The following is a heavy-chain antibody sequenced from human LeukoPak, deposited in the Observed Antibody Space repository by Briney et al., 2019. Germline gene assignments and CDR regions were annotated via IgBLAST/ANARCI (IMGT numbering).Heavy chain of an antibody. Sequence: GASVKVSCKASGGTLSSYAISWVRQAPGQGLEWMGRIIPILGIANYAQKFQGRVTITADKSTSTAYMELSSLRSEDTAVYHCASHPRGVYYYDSSGYYYYWGQGTLVTVSS. CDR2: IIPILGIA. D-gene: IGHD3-22*01. J-gene: IGHJ4*02. V-gene: IGHV1-69*04. CDR3: ASHPRGVYYYDSSGYYYY. CDR1: GGTLSSYA.